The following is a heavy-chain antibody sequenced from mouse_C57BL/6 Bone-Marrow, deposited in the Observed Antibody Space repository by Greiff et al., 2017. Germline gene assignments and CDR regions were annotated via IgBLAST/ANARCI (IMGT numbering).Heavy chain of an antibody. Sequence: EVQLQQSGPELVKPGASVKISCKASGYTFTDYYMNWVKQSHGKSLEWIGDINPNNGGTSYNQKFKGKATLTVDKSSSTAYMELRSLTSEDSAVYYCARKIFVSQVWGTGTTVTVSS. V-gene: IGHV1-26*01. J-gene: IGHJ1*03. CDR1: GYTFTDYY. CDR3: ARKIFVSQV. CDR2: INPNNGGT.